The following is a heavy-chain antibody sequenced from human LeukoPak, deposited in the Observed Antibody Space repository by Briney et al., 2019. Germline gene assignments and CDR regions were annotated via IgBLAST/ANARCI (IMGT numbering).Heavy chain of an antibody. CDR2: INPSGGST. CDR1: GYSFTSYY. D-gene: IGHD3-22*01. V-gene: IGHV1-46*01. Sequence: ASVKVSCKASGYSFTSYYIHWVRQAPGQGLEWMGMINPSGGSTTYAQKYQGRVTMTTDTSTRTVYMEPSSLRSEDTAVYYCARGGVFDSSGYYDFDYWGQGTLVTVSS. CDR3: ARGGVFDSSGYYDFDY. J-gene: IGHJ4*02.